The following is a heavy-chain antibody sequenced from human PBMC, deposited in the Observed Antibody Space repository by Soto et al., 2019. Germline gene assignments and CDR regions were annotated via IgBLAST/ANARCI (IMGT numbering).Heavy chain of an antibody. CDR1: GYTFTGYY. CDR2: INPNSGGT. D-gene: IGHD5-18*01. Sequence: ASVKISCKASGYTFTGYYMHWVRQAPGQGLEWMGWINPNSGGTNYAQKFQGRVTTTRDTSISTAYMELSRLRSDDTAVYYCARVSGYSYGFDYWGQGTLVTVSS. CDR3: ARVSGYSYGFDY. J-gene: IGHJ4*02. V-gene: IGHV1-2*02.